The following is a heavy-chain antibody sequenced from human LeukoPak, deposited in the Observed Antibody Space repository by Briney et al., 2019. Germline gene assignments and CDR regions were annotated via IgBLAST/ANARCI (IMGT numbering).Heavy chain of an antibody. Sequence: SETLSLTCTVSGGSISSYYWSWIRQLPGKGLEWIGYIYYSGSTNYNPSLKSRVTISVDTSKNQFSLKLSSVTAADTAVYYCARDRNYWYFDLWGRGTLVTVSS. CDR1: GGSISSYY. V-gene: IGHV4-59*01. CDR3: ARDRNYWYFDL. CDR2: IYYSGST. J-gene: IGHJ2*01.